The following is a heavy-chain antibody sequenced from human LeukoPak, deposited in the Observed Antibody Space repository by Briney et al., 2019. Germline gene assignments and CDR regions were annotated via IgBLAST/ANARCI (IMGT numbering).Heavy chain of an antibody. CDR3: TRRQYDTTGYYHIDY. CDR2: IYYSGTT. Sequence: SETLSLTCSVSGGSISSGSYFWGWIRQPPGKGLEWIANIYYSGTTRYNPSLKSRVTISADTSRNQFSLKLSSVTAADTAMYYCTRRQYDTTGYYHIDYWGQGSLVTVSS. V-gene: IGHV4-39*01. CDR1: GGSISSGSYF. J-gene: IGHJ4*02. D-gene: IGHD3-22*01.